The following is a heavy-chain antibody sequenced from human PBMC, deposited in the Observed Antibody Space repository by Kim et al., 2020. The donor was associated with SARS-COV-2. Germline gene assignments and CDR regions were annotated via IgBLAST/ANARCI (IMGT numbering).Heavy chain of an antibody. Sequence: SQKFQGRVTITREPSAGTAYMELSSLRSEDTAVYYCASCGGYDSNCGMDVWGQGTTVTVSS. J-gene: IGHJ6*02. V-gene: IGHV1-3*01. D-gene: IGHD5-12*01. CDR3: ASCGGYDSNCGMDV.